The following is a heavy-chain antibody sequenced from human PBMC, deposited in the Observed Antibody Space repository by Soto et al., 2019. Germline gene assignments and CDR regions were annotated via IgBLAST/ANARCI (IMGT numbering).Heavy chain of an antibody. Sequence: SETLSLTCTVSGGSISSGGYYWNWIRQHPGKGLEWIGYSYFSGNTYYNPSLKSRVTISVDTSKNQFSLRLSSVTAADTAVYYCARDPQYTDSSGYYVSSGNFEYWGPGILVTVSS. CDR2: SYFSGNT. CDR1: GGSISSGGYY. D-gene: IGHD3-22*01. V-gene: IGHV4-31*03. J-gene: IGHJ4*02. CDR3: ARDPQYTDSSGYYVSSGNFEY.